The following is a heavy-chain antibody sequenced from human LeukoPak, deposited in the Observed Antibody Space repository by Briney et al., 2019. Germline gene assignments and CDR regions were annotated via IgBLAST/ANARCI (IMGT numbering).Heavy chain of an antibody. CDR3: ARGSRVTILGIHYYYYYYMDV. Sequence: SETLSLTCTVSGGSISSYYWSWIRQPPGKGLAWIGYIYYSGSTNYNPSLKSRVTISVDTSKNQFSLKLSSVTAADTAVYYCARGSRVTILGIHYYYYYYMDVWGKGTTVTISS. CDR2: IYYSGST. D-gene: IGHD3-9*01. V-gene: IGHV4-59*01. CDR1: GGSISSYY. J-gene: IGHJ6*03.